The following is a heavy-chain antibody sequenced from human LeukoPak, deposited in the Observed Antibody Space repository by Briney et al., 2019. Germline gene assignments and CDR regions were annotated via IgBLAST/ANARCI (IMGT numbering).Heavy chain of an antibody. CDR3: VRGTNDWVGIDH. CDR1: GFTFSSYG. Sequence: GGSLRLSCAASGFTFSSYGMHWVRQAPGKGLERVSFIRYDGSNKYYADSLKGRFTISRDSAKNTLYLQLTSWRPEDTAIYYCVRGTNDWVGIDHWGQGTLVTVSS. D-gene: IGHD3-9*01. CDR2: IRYDGSNK. V-gene: IGHV3-30*02. J-gene: IGHJ4*02.